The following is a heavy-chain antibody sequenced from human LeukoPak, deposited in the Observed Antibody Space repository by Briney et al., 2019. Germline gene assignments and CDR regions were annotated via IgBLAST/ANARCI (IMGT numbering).Heavy chain of an antibody. J-gene: IGHJ5*02. CDR1: GGSFSGYY. CDR3: ARGSRGYCSGGSCYDWLDP. CDR2: IKHSGST. D-gene: IGHD2-15*01. Sequence: SETLSLTCAVYGGSFSGYYWSWIRQPPGKGLEWIGEIKHSGSTNYNPSLKSRVTISVDTSKNQFSLKLSSVTAADTAVYYCARGSRGYCSGGSCYDWLDPWGQGTLVTVSS. V-gene: IGHV4-34*01.